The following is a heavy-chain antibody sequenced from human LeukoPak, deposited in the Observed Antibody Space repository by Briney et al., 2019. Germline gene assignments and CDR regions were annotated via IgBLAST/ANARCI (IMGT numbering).Heavy chain of an antibody. Sequence: SETLSLTCTVSGGYTGSHYWSWIRQPAGKGLEWIGRISPSGTTHYNPSLGSRVTMSVDTSKNYFSLRLSSVTAADTAVYYCARDFYASGFYFWFDPWGQGMLVTVPS. CDR2: ISPSGTT. D-gene: IGHD2/OR15-2a*01. CDR1: GGYTGSHY. CDR3: ARDFYASGFYFWFDP. V-gene: IGHV4-4*07. J-gene: IGHJ5*02.